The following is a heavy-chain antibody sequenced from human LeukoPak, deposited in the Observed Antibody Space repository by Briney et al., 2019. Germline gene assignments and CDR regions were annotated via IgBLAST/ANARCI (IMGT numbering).Heavy chain of an antibody. CDR2: IHSSGST. CDR1: GGSMSSYY. V-gene: IGHV4-4*07. CDR3: ARGKLWSNSILDY. J-gene: IGHJ4*02. Sequence: SETLSLTCTVSGGSMSSYYWNWIRQPAGRGLEWIGHIHSSGSTNYNPSLKSRVTMSVDTSKNQFSLKVSSVTAADTAVYYCARGKLWSNSILDYWGQGTLVTVSS. D-gene: IGHD5-18*01.